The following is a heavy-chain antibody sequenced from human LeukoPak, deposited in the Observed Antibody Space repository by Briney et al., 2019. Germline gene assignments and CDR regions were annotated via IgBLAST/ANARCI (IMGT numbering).Heavy chain of an antibody. D-gene: IGHD3-22*01. CDR3: FSYDNRGFDF. CDR1: GFTFSGSV. J-gene: IGHJ4*02. V-gene: IGHV3-73*01. Sequence: GGSLRLSCVASGFTFSGSVMHWVRQASGKGLEWVGRIRSKADNYATAHAESVTGRFTISRDDSKNTAYLQMNSLRPEDTAVYYCFSYDNRGFDFWGQGAPVTASS. CDR2: IRSKADNYAT.